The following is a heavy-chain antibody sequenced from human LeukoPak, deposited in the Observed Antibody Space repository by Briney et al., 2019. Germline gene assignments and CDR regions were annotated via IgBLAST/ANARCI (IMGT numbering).Heavy chain of an antibody. V-gene: IGHV3-9*01. CDR2: ISWNSGSI. J-gene: IGHJ6*02. Sequence: GGSLRLSCAASGFTFSSYAMSWVRQAPGKGLEWVSGISWNSGSIVYADSVKGRFTISRDNAKNSLYLQMNSLRAEDTALYYCAKDIGSPSGSKAYYGMDVWGQGTTVTVSS. CDR1: GFTFSSYA. D-gene: IGHD1-26*01. CDR3: AKDIGSPSGSKAYYGMDV.